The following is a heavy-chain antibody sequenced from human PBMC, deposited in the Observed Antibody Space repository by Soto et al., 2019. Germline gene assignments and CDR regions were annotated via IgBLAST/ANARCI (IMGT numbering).Heavy chain of an antibody. CDR3: ANSDIVVSPSTTFGFDP. V-gene: IGHV1-69*02. J-gene: IGHJ5*02. D-gene: IGHD2-15*01. CDR1: GGSITTQT. Sequence: QVQLVQSGAEVKKPGSSVKVSCKTTGGSITTQTISWVRQAPGQGLEWMGRIIPIIDFSNYAESFQGRVSITADKSANTAYLELNSLRSEDTATYYCANSDIVVSPSTTFGFDPWGQGTLVTVSS. CDR2: IIPIIDFS.